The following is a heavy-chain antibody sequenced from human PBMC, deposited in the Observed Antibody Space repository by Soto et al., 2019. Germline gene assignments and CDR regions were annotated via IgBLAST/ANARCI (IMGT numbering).Heavy chain of an antibody. V-gene: IGHV1-18*01. CDR3: ARVFFRLFVFDS. D-gene: IGHD3-22*01. CDR1: GYTFTTYG. CDR2: ISAYNGNT. J-gene: IGHJ3*02. Sequence: QVQLVQSGGEVKKPGASVKVSCKASGYTFTTYGISWVRLAPGQGLEWMGRISAYNGNTSYAQKLQGSVTMTTDTSTRTAYMDLRSLRSDDTPVYYCARVFFRLFVFDSWGQWTLVIVSS.